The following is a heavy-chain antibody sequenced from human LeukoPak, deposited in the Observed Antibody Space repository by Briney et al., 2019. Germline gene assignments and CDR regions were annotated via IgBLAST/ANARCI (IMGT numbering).Heavy chain of an antibody. CDR1: Y. CDR3: ARNGRYFDWLPFNWFDP. V-gene: IGHV4-31*02. J-gene: IGHJ5*02. Sequence: YWIGWVRQMPGKGLEWIGYIYYSGSTYYNPSLKSRVTISVDTSKNQFSLKLSSVTAADTAVYYCARNGRYFDWLPFNWFDPWGQGTLVTVSS. CDR2: IYYSGST. D-gene: IGHD3-9*01.